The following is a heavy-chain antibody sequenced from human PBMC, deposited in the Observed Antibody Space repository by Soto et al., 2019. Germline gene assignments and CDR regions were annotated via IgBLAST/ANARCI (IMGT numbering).Heavy chain of an antibody. V-gene: IGHV3-21*01. CDR1: GFTFSSYS. CDR2: ISSSSSYI. CDR3: ATSGIVVVVAATPAFDI. D-gene: IGHD2-15*01. Sequence: EVQLVESGGGLVKPGGSLRLSCAASGFTFSSYSMNWVRQAPGKGLEWVSSISSSSSYIYYADSVKGRFTISRDNAKNSLYLQMNSLRAEDTAVYYCATSGIVVVVAATPAFDIWGQGTMVTVSS. J-gene: IGHJ3*02.